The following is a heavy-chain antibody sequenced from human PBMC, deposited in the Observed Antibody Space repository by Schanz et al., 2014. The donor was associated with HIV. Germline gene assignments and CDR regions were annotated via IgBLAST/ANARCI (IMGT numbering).Heavy chain of an antibody. D-gene: IGHD3-9*01. CDR2: ISAYNGKT. CDR1: EKTFSDID. J-gene: IGHJ4*02. CDR3: TRGDILTGLYPYYFDS. V-gene: IGHV1-18*01. Sequence: QVRLVQSGAEVKKPGASVTVSCKTSEKTFSDIDINWVRQGTGQGLEWMAWISAYNGKTNYARKVQGRVTMTTDTSTTTAYMELRSLRSDDTAVYFCTRGDILTGLYPYYFDSWGQGTLVTVSS.